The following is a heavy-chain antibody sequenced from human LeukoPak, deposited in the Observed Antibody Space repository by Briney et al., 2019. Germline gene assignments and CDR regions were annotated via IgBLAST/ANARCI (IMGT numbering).Heavy chain of an antibody. D-gene: IGHD6-19*01. V-gene: IGHV3-21*01. CDR1: GFTFSSYS. Sequence: GGSLRLSCAASGFTFSSYSMNWVRQTPGKGLEWVSYISSSGSYIHYADSVKGRFSISRGITKNSLYLQIYSLRTEDTAVYYCARGDSGHFDYWGQGTLVTVSS. CDR2: ISSSGSYI. J-gene: IGHJ4*02. CDR3: ARGDSGHFDY.